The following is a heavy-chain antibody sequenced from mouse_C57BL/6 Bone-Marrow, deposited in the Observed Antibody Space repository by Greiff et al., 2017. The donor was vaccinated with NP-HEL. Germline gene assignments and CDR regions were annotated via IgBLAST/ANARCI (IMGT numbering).Heavy chain of an antibody. J-gene: IGHJ2*01. CDR2: ISDGGSYT. CDR3: ARMGDY. Sequence: EVKLLEPGGGLVKPGGSLKLSCAASGFTFSSYAMSWVRQTPEKRLEWVATISDGGSYTYYPDNVKGRFTISRDKAKNNLYLQMSHLKSEDTAMYYCARMGDYWGQGTTLTVSS. CDR1: GFTFSSYA. V-gene: IGHV5-4*03.